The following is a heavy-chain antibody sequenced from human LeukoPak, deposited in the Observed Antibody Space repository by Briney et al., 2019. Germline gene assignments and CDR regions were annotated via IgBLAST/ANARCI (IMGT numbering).Heavy chain of an antibody. CDR1: GFTVSSNY. V-gene: IGHV3-66*01. Sequence: AGGSLRLSCAASGFTVSSNYMSWVRQAPGKGLEWVSVIYSGGSTYYADSVKGRFTISRDNSKNTLYLQMNSLRAVDTAVYYCTKDSSGYYYGYYFDYWGQGTLVTVSS. CDR2: IYSGGST. D-gene: IGHD3-22*01. CDR3: TKDSSGYYYGYYFDY. J-gene: IGHJ4*02.